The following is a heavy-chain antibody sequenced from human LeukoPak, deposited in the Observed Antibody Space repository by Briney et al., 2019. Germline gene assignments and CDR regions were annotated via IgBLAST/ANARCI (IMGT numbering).Heavy chain of an antibody. CDR1: GYSISSRNW. CDR2: IYYSGKT. Sequence: SETLSLTCAVSGYSISSRNWWGWIRQPPGKGLEWIGYIYYSGKTYYSPSLKSRVTMSLDTSQNQFSLKLSSVTAVDTAVYFCARYGGDSDWYFDLWGRGTLVTVSS. D-gene: IGHD4-23*01. V-gene: IGHV4-28*01. J-gene: IGHJ2*01. CDR3: ARYGGDSDWYFDL.